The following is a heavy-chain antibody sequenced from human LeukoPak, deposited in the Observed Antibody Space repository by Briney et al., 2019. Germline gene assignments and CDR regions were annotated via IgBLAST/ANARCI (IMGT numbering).Heavy chain of an antibody. CDR3: ASLGYSYGFYYFDY. CDR1: GGSISSSSYY. V-gene: IGHV4-39*07. Sequence: SETLSLTCTVSGGSISSSSYYWGWIRQPPGKGLEWIGSIYYSGSTYYNPSLKSRVTISVDTSKNQFSLKLSSVTAADTAVYYCASLGYSYGFYYFDYWGQGTLVTVSS. CDR2: IYYSGST. J-gene: IGHJ4*02. D-gene: IGHD5-18*01.